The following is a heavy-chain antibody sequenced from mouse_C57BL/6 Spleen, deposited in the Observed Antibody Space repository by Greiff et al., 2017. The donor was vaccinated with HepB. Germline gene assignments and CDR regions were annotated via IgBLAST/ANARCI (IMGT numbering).Heavy chain of an antibody. Sequence: VQLQQSGPELVKPGASVKIPCKASGYTFTDYNMDWVKQSHGKSLEWIGDINPNNGGTIYNQKFKGKVTLTVDKSSSTAYMELRSLTSEDTAVDYGARRGMITKVFDYWGQGTTLTVSS. CDR2: INPNNGGT. CDR3: ARRGMITKVFDY. V-gene: IGHV1-18*01. D-gene: IGHD2-4*01. CDR1: GYTFTDYN. J-gene: IGHJ2*01.